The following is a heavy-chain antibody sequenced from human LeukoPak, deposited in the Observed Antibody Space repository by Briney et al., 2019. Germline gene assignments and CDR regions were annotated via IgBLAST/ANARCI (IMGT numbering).Heavy chain of an antibody. CDR2: ISSSSSTI. V-gene: IGHV3-48*04. Sequence: GGSLRLSCAASGFTFSSYSMNWVRQAPGKGLEWDSYISSSSSTIYYADSVKGRFTISRDNAKNSLYLQMNSLRAEDTAVYYCASHKGAFDIWGQGTMVTVSS. J-gene: IGHJ3*02. CDR3: ASHKGAFDI. CDR1: GFTFSSYS.